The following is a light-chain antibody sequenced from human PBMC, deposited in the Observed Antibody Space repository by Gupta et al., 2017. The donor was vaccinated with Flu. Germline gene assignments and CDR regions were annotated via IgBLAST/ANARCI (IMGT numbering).Light chain of an antibody. V-gene: IGLV1-40*01. CDR2: DNV. CDR1: SSNIGAGYN. Sequence: QSVLTQPPSVSGVPGQRVTISCTGTSSNIGAGYNVHWYQQVPGTAPNLLIYDNVNRPSGVPGRFSGSKSGTSASLAITGLQADDEADYYCQSYDRSLSGSVFGGGTKLIVL. CDR3: QSYDRSLSGSV. J-gene: IGLJ3*02.